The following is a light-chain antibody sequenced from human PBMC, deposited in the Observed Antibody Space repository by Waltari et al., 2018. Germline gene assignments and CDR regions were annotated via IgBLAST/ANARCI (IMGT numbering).Light chain of an antibody. Sequence: IVLTQSPGSLYSSPGERVTISCRASQSVSRGFAWYQQQPGQAPRLLIFGASNRATGIPDRFSGSGSETDFSLTISRLEPEDFAVYFCQKYGTRPATFGQGTKVEI. CDR2: GAS. CDR3: QKYGTRPAT. CDR1: QSVSRG. V-gene: IGKV3-20*01. J-gene: IGKJ1*01.